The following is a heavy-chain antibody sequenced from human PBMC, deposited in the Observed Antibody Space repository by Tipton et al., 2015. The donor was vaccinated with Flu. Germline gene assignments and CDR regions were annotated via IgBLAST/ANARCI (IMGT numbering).Heavy chain of an antibody. V-gene: IGHV3-74*02. J-gene: IGHJ4*02. CDR3: ARPYHRSSGTPGY. Sequence: QLVQSGGGLVQPGRSLRLSCAASGFTFDDYAMHWVRQAPGKGLEWVSRINSDGSSTSYADSVKGRFTISRDNAKNTLYLQMNSLRAEDTAVYYCARPYHRSSGTPGYWGQGTLVTVSS. CDR2: INSDGSST. CDR1: GFTFDDYA. D-gene: IGHD1-1*01.